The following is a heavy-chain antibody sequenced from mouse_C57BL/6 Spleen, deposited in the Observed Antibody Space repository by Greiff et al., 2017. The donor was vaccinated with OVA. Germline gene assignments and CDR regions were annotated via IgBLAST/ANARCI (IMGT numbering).Heavy chain of an antibody. J-gene: IGHJ1*03. CDR1: GYTFTDYH. V-gene: IGHV1-18*01. D-gene: IGHD2-1*01. CDR2: INPNNGGT. Sequence: EVQLQQSGPELVKPGASVKIPCKASGYTFTDYHMDWVKQSHGKSLEWIGDINPNNGGTIYNQKFKGKATLTVDKSSSTAYMELRSLTSEDTAVYDCARYDYGNWYFDVWGTGTTVTVSS. CDR3: ARYDYGNWYFDV.